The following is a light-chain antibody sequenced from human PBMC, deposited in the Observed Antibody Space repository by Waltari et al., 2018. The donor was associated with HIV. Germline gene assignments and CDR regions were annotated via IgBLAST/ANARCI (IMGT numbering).Light chain of an antibody. CDR1: SSAVGASPY. Sequence: QSALAQPASVSGSLVQSTTISCTGPSSAVGASPYVSGYQQHPGKAPKLMIYEVSYRPSGVSQRVSGSRSGNTASLTISGLQADDEADYYCSSYTISSNLVFGGGTKLTVL. CDR2: EVS. CDR3: SSYTISSNLV. V-gene: IGLV2-14*01. J-gene: IGLJ3*02.